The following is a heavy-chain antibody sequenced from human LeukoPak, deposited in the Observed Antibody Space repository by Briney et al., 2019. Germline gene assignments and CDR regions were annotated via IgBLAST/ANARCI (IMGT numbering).Heavy chain of an antibody. CDR1: GFTLSSYW. CDR3: ARDPYSSGWYGNENYYWFDP. J-gene: IGHJ5*02. Sequence: GGSLRLSCAASGFTLSSYWMSWVRQAPGKGLQWVANIKQDGSEKYYVDSVKGRFTISRDNAKNSLYLQMNSLRAEDTAVYYCARDPYSSGWYGNENYYWFDPWGQGTLVTVSS. D-gene: IGHD6-19*01. V-gene: IGHV3-7*01. CDR2: IKQDGSEK.